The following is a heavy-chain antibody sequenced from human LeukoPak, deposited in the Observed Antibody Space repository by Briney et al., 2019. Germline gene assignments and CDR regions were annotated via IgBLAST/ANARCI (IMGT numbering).Heavy chain of an antibody. CDR2: IRYDGSNK. V-gene: IGHV3-30*02. CDR3: AKGLTEYYYGSGIY. CDR1: GFTFSSYG. J-gene: IGHJ4*02. D-gene: IGHD3-10*01. Sequence: GGSLRLSCAGSGFTFSSYGMHWVRQAPGKGLEWVAFIRYDGSNKYYADSVKGRFTISRDNSKNTLYLQMNSLRAEDTAVYYCAKGLTEYYYGSGIYWGQGTLVTVSS.